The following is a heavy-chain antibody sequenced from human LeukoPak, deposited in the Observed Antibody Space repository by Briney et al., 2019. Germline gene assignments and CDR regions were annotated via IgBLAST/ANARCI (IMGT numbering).Heavy chain of an antibody. CDR3: ARGHDYVWGSYLFDY. D-gene: IGHD3-16*02. CDR2: INPNSGGT. CDR1: GGTFSSYA. V-gene: IGHV1-2*06. Sequence: ASVKVSCKASGGTFSSYAISWVRQAPGQGLEWMGRINPNSGGTNYAQKFQGRVTMTRDTSISTAYMELSRLRSDDTAVYYCARGHDYVWGSYLFDYWGQGTLVTVSS. J-gene: IGHJ4*02.